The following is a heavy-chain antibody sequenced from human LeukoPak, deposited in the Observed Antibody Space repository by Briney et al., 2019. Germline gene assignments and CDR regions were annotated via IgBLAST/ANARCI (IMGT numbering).Heavy chain of an antibody. J-gene: IGHJ4*02. CDR2: LYSGGGT. V-gene: IGHV3-66*01. D-gene: IGHD1-26*01. CDR3: ARGVTSYYKDPFGD. Sequence: GGSLRLSCAASGLTVSINYMSWVRQAPGKGLEWVSVLYSGGGTFYTDSVKDRFTISSDNFKNTLYLQMNSLRVEDTAVYYCARGVTSYYKDPFGDWGQGTLVIVSS. CDR1: GLTVSINY.